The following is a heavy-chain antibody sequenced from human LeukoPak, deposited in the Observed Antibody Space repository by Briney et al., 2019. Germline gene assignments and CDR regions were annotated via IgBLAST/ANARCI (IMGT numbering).Heavy chain of an antibody. Sequence: PGRSLRLSCAASGFTFSSYAMHWVRQAPGKGLEWVAVISYDGSNKYYADSVKGRFTISRDNSKNMLYLQMNSLRAEDTAVYYCASSYYYDSSGDLDAFDIWGQGTMVTVSS. CDR1: GFTFSSYA. V-gene: IGHV3-30*04. J-gene: IGHJ3*02. D-gene: IGHD3-22*01. CDR3: ASSYYYDSSGDLDAFDI. CDR2: ISYDGSNK.